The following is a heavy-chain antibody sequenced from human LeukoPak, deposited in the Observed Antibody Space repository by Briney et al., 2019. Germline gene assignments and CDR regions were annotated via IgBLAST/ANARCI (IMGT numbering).Heavy chain of an antibody. CDR2: IYYSGST. CDR1: GGSISSSSYY. D-gene: IGHD6-13*01. V-gene: IGHV4-39*01. CDR3: ASEPRYSSSYFFDP. J-gene: IGHJ5*02. Sequence: SETLSLTCTVSGGSISSSSYYWGWIRQPPGKGLEWIGSIYYSGSTYYNPSLKSRVTISVDTSKNQFSLKLSSVTAADTAGYYCASEPRYSSSYFFDPWGQGTLVTVSS.